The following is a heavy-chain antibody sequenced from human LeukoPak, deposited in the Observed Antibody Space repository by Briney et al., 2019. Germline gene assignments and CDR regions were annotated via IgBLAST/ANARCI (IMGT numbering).Heavy chain of an antibody. J-gene: IGHJ4*02. CDR3: AIQADYYDSSGAFDY. D-gene: IGHD3-22*01. V-gene: IGHV1-2*04. CDR1: GYTFTGYY. CDR2: INPNSGGT. Sequence: ASVKVSCKASGYTFTGYYMHWVRQAPGQGLEWMGWINPNSGGTNYAQKFQGWVTMTRDTSISTAYMELSRLRSDDTAVYYCAIQADYYDSSGAFDYWGQGTLVTVSS.